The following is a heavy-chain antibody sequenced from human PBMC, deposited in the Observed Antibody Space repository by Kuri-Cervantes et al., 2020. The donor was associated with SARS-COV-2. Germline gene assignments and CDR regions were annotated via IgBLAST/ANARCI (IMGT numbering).Heavy chain of an antibody. V-gene: IGHV3-15*01. D-gene: IGHD2-2*02. CDR2: IKSKTDGGTT. CDR3: TTLASGIVVVPAAITYYYYMDV. J-gene: IGHJ6*03. Sequence: GESLKISCAASGFTFSNAWMSWVRQASGKGLEWVGRIKSKTDGGTTDYAAPVKGRFTISRDDSKNTLYLQMNSLKTEDTAVYYCTTLASGIVVVPAAITYYYYMDVWGKGTTVTVSS. CDR1: GFTFSNAW.